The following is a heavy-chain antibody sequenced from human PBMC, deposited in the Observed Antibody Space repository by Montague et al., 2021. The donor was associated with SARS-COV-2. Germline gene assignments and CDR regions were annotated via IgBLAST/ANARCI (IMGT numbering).Heavy chain of an antibody. Sequence: SETLSLTCSVSGGSITSSSYYWGWIRQSPDKGLEWIGNIYYSGSTYYNRSLESRVTISVDTSKYQFSLKLSSVTAADTAVYYCVSLWKYGSGSHYAPWDYYNYGVDVWGQGTTVPVSS. J-gene: IGHJ6*02. CDR3: VSLWKYGSGSHYAPWDYYNYGVDV. CDR1: GGSITSSSYY. D-gene: IGHD3-10*01. CDR2: IYYSGST. V-gene: IGHV4-39*01.